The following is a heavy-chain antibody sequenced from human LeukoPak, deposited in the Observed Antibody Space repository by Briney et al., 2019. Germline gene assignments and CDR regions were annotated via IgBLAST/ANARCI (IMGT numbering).Heavy chain of an antibody. CDR1: GFRFSAHS. Sequence: GGSLRLSCAASGFRFSAHSVHWVRQAPGKGLERVAFISYDGKIKQYADSVKGRFTISRDNSKNTLFLQMNSLGTGDTAMYYCSRNPEMEYWFDPWGQGTLVTVSS. V-gene: IGHV3-30*04. D-gene: IGHD1-1*01. CDR3: SRNPEMEYWFDP. CDR2: ISYDGKIK. J-gene: IGHJ5*02.